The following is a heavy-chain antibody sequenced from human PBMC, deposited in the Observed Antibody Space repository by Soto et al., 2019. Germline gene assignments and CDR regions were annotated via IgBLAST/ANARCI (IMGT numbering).Heavy chain of an antibody. V-gene: IGHV4-31*03. CDR2: ISYGGST. CDR1: GGSITSGIYY. CDR3: ARVTLDRDGYNCWFVP. J-gene: IGHJ5*02. D-gene: IGHD5-12*01. Sequence: SETLSLTCSVSGGSITSGIYYWSWIRQYPGKGLEWIGYISYGGSTYYNPSLKSRVDISADTSKNQFSLKLTSVTAADAAVYYCARVTLDRDGYNCWFVPWGQGTRVTVSS.